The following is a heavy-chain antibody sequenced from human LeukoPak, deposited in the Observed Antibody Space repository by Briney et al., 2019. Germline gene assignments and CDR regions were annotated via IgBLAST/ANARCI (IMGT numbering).Heavy chain of an antibody. V-gene: IGHV3-11*01. CDR3: ARAHYGSGSYGLDY. CDR1: GFTFSDYY. D-gene: IGHD3-10*01. CDR2: ISNSGITQ. J-gene: IGHJ4*02. Sequence: PGGSLRLSCAASGFTFSDYYMSWIRHAPGRGLEFLSHISNSGITQYYADSVKGRLTISRDNTKNSLYLQMNSLRAEDTAVYYCARAHYGSGSYGLDYWGRGTLVTFSS.